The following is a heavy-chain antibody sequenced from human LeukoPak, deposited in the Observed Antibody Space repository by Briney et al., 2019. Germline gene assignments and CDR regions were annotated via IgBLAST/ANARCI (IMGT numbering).Heavy chain of an antibody. CDR2: IYSRST. J-gene: IGHJ4*02. Sequence: PSDALSLTCAVSGDSISTFSWTWIRQFPGKGLEWIGSIYSRSTNYNPSLKSRVAISVHTSKNQFSLRLNSVTTADTAVYYCARDTTVASGMQYWGQGTLVTVSS. CDR3: ARDTTVASGMQY. D-gene: IGHD6-19*01. CDR1: GDSISTFS. V-gene: IGHV4-59*01.